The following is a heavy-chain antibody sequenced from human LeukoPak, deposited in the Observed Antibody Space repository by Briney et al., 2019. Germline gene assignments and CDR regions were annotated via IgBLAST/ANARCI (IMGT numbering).Heavy chain of an antibody. CDR2: INNNGDGT. CDR3: VECKVGATFDY. CDR1: GFTFSSYS. Sequence: PGGSLRLSCAPSGFTFSSYSMYWVRQAPGKGLEYVSGINNNGDGTHNADSVKGRFTISRDNSKNTLYLQMSSVRAEDTAVYYCVECKVGATFDYWGQGILVTVSS. J-gene: IGHJ4*02. D-gene: IGHD1-26*01. V-gene: IGHV3-64D*09.